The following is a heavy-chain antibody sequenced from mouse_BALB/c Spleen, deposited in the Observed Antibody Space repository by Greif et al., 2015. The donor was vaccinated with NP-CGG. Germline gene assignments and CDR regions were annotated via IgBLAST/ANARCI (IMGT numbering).Heavy chain of an antibody. CDR1: GFSLTSYG. Sequence: VQGVESGPDLVAPSQSLSITCTVSGFSLTSYGVHWVRQPPGKGLEWLVVIWSDGSTTYNSALKSRLSISKDNSKSQVFLKMNSLQTDDTAMYYCARHHYYGSSYAMDYWGQGTSVTVSS. D-gene: IGHD1-1*01. J-gene: IGHJ4*01. V-gene: IGHV2-6-2*01. CDR3: ARHHYYGSSYAMDY. CDR2: IWSDGST.